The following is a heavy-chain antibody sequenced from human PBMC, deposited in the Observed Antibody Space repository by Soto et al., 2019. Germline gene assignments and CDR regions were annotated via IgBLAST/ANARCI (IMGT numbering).Heavy chain of an antibody. V-gene: IGHV3-53*01. CDR2: IYTDGST. Sequence: HPGGSLRLSCAASGFTVSSYHMSWVRQAPGKGLEWVSIIYTDGSTYYADSVKGRFTISRDNFKNTLYLQMNSLRVEDTAVYYCARGEFLSYDAYWGQGTLVTVSS. J-gene: IGHJ4*02. CDR3: ARGEFLSYDAY. D-gene: IGHD3-16*01. CDR1: GFTVSSYH.